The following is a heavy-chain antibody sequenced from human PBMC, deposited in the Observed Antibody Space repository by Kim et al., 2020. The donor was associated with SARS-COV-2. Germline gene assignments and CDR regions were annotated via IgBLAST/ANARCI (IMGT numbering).Heavy chain of an antibody. J-gene: IGHJ4*02. CDR1: GASVSSGSYY. CDR3: ARHSGSYTDY. CDR2: IYYSGRT. D-gene: IGHD1-26*01. V-gene: IGHV4-61*01. Sequence: SETLSLTCTVSGASVSSGSYYWSWVRQPPGKGLEWIGHIYYSGRTSYKPSLKSRVTISLDMSKNQFSLKLSSVTAADTAVYYCARHSGSYTDYWGQGTLVTVSS.